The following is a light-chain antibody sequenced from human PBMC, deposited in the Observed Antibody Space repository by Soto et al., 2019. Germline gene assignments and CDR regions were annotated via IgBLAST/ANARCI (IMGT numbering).Light chain of an antibody. J-gene: IGLJ2*01. CDR2: EGN. CDR1: SGDIGTYNL. V-gene: IGLV2-23*01. Sequence: QSVLTQPASVSGSPGQSITISCTGTSGDIGTYNLVSWYQQHPGRAPKLIIFEGNKRPSGVSNRFSASKSGNTASLAVSGLQAEEEADYHCCSYAGRSTVICGGGTKLTVL. CDR3: CSYAGRSTVI.